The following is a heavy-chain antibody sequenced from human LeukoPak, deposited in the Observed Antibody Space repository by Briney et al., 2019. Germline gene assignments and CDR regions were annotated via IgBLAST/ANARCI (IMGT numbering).Heavy chain of an antibody. D-gene: IGHD1-1*01. CDR3: ARDRLDAFYYYYMDV. CDR2: IYYSGST. CDR1: GGSISSYY. J-gene: IGHJ6*03. Sequence: SETLSLTCTVSGGSISSYYWSWLRQPPGKGLEWIGYIYYSGSTNYNPSLKSRVTISVDTSKNQFSLKLSSVTAADTAVYYCARDRLDAFYYYYMDVWGKGTTVTVSS. V-gene: IGHV4-59*12.